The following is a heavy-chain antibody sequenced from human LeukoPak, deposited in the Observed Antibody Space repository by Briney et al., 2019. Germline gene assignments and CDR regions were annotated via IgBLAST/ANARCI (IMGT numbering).Heavy chain of an antibody. CDR2: INTDGSGA. D-gene: IGHD2-15*01. Sequence: PGGSLRLSCAASGFTFRNHWMHWVRQAPGKGLVWVSRINTDGSGAIYADSVKGRFIIARDNAKNTLYLQMNSLRAEDTAVYFCARDWRSVDWYLDLWGRGTLVTVSS. CDR3: ARDWRSVDWYLDL. CDR1: GFTFRNHW. V-gene: IGHV3-74*01. J-gene: IGHJ2*01.